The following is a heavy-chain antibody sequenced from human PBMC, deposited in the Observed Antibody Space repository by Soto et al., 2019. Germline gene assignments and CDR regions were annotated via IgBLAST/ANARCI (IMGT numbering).Heavy chain of an antibody. J-gene: IGHJ4*02. CDR1: GFNLRDFY. D-gene: IGHD1-26*01. Sequence: QIHLVESGGGLVRPGGSLRLSCAASGFNLRDFYMSWIRQAPGKGLEWVADIGSSSKTIVYSDSVRGRFTISRDNAENSLYLQMNSLQAGDTALYYCARNSEHFDFWGQGTLVTVSS. CDR2: IGSSSKTI. CDR3: ARNSEHFDF. V-gene: IGHV3-11*01.